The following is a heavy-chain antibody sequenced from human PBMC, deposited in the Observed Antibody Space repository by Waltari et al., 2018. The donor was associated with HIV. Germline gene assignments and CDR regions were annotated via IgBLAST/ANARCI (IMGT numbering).Heavy chain of an antibody. V-gene: IGHV3-30*18. Sequence: QVKLVESGGGVVQTGRSLSLSCAASGFSFRSFGMPWVRQAPGKGLEWVAVRSYDGSNKYYADSVKGRFTISRDNSKNTLYLQMNSLRAEDTAVYYCAKDYFVVVTAAGPFDPWGQGTLVTVSS. CDR1: GFSFRSFG. D-gene: IGHD2-21*02. CDR2: RSYDGSNK. CDR3: AKDYFVVVTAAGPFDP. J-gene: IGHJ5*02.